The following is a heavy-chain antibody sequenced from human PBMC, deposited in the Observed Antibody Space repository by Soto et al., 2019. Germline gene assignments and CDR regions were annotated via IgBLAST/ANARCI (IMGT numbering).Heavy chain of an antibody. CDR1: GGTFSRYS. CDR2: IMPVFGIA. Sequence: QVQLVQSGAEVKKPGSSVKVSCKASGGTFSRYSFTWVRQAPGHGLEWMGRIMPVFGIASYAQKFQGRVTITADESTSTAFMELSSLRSEDTAVYSCAREDRDRETGLVPAAIDGMDVWGQGTTVTVSS. J-gene: IGHJ6*02. D-gene: IGHD2-2*01. V-gene: IGHV1-69*08. CDR3: AREDRDRETGLVPAAIDGMDV.